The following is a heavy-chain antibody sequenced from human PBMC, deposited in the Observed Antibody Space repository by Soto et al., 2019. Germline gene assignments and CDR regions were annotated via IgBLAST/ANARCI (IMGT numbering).Heavy chain of an antibody. V-gene: IGHV4-34*01. CDR3: ARSDYGDYFDY. CDR2: INHSGST. CDR1: GGSFSGYY. Sequence: SETLSLTCAVYGGSFSGYYWSWIRQPPGKGLEWIGEINHSGSTNYNPSLKSRVTISVDTSKNQFSLKLSSVTAADAAVYYCARSDYGDYFDYWGQGTLVTVSS. D-gene: IGHD4-17*01. J-gene: IGHJ4*02.